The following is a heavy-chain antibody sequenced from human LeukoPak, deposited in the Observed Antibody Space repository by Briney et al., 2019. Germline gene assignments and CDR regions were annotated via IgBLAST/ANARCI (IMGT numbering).Heavy chain of an antibody. J-gene: IGHJ6*03. CDR1: GFTFDDYA. V-gene: IGHV3-43D*03. Sequence: GGSLRLSCAASGFTFDDYAMYWVRQAPGKGLEWVSLISWDGDNTYYADSVEGRFTISRDNSKNSLYLQMNSLRAEDTALYFCAKVGVEWTPNYYYMDVWGKGATVTVSS. D-gene: IGHD3-3*01. CDR3: AKVGVEWTPNYYYMDV. CDR2: ISWDGDNT.